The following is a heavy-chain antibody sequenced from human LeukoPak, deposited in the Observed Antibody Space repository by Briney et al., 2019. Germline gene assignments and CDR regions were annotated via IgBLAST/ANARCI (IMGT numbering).Heavy chain of an antibody. CDR3: ARVLFYSSGNKSNRVDY. CDR2: INPNSGGT. Sequence: ASVKVSCKASGYSFTGYYMHWVRQAPGQGLEWMGWINPNSGGTNYAQKFQGRVTMTRDTSIRTAYMELSRLRSDDTAVYYCARVLFYSSGNKSNRVDYWGQGTLVTVSS. CDR1: GYSFTGYY. D-gene: IGHD6-19*01. V-gene: IGHV1-2*02. J-gene: IGHJ4*02.